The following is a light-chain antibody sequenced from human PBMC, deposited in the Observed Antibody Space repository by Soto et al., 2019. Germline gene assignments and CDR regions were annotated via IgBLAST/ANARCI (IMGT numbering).Light chain of an antibody. V-gene: IGKV4-1*01. CDR1: QSILYNSNNKNY. Sequence: DIVMTQSPDSLAVSLGERATINCKSSQSILYNSNNKNYLAWYQQKPGQPPKLLIYWASTRESGVPDRFSGSGSGTEFTLTISSLQAEDVAVYHCQQYYSTPPTFGPGTKVEIK. CDR2: WAS. CDR3: QQYYSTPPT. J-gene: IGKJ1*01.